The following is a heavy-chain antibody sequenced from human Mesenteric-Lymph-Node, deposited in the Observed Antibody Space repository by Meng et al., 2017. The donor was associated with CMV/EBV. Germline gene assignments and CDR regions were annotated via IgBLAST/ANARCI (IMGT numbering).Heavy chain of an antibody. CDR3: AREVRIPVRPLDY. D-gene: IGHD6-6*01. J-gene: IGHJ4*02. CDR1: GESLGAHY. CDR2: IHRSGST. Sequence: SQTLSLTCGVYGESLGAHYWAWIRQSPGKGLEWIGEIHRSGSTNYNPSFESRVTLSVDESKNQFSLRLNPVTAADTGVYYCAREVRIPVRPLDYWGQGTLVTVSS. V-gene: IGHV4-34*01.